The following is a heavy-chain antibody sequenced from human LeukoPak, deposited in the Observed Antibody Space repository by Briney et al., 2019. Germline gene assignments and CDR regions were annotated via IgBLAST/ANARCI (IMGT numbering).Heavy chain of an antibody. CDR3: AKSGGYGLIDY. V-gene: IGHV4-34*01. D-gene: IGHD1-26*01. CDR2: IYSSGST. Sequence: SETLSLTCAVYGESFSGYYWNWIRQPPGKGLEWIGSIYSSGSTYYNASLQSRVTISIETSKNQISLRLNSVTAADTAIYYCAKSGGYGLIDYWGQGTLVTVSS. J-gene: IGHJ4*02. CDR1: GESFSGYY.